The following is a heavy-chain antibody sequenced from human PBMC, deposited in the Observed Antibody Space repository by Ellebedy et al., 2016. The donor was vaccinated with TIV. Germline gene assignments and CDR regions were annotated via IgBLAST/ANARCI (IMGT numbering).Heavy chain of an antibody. J-gene: IGHJ3*02. CDR1: GFTFSNAW. D-gene: IGHD6-13*01. CDR3: ATDPDSSSWFMPDAFDI. CDR2: PKSKPAGGTT. Sequence: GGSLRLXCAGSGFTFSNAWMSWVRQSPGKGLEWVGRPKSKPAGGTTDYAVPVKGRFTISRDDSKNMFYLQMNSLKTEDTAVYYCATDPDSSSWFMPDAFDIWGQGIMVTVSS. V-gene: IGHV3-15*01.